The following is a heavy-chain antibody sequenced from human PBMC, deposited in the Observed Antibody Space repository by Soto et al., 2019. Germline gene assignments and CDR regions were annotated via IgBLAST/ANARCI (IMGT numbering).Heavy chain of an antibody. J-gene: IGHJ6*02. Sequence: QITLKESGPTLVKPTQTLTLTCTFSGFSLSTSGVNVGWIRQPPGKALEWLALIYWDDDKRYSPSLKSRLTITKDTSKNQMVLTMTNMDPVDTATYYCAHRLGVIYGMDVWGQGTTVTVSS. CDR1: GFSLSTSGVN. CDR3: AHRLGVIYGMDV. CDR2: IYWDDDK. D-gene: IGHD3-16*01. V-gene: IGHV2-5*02.